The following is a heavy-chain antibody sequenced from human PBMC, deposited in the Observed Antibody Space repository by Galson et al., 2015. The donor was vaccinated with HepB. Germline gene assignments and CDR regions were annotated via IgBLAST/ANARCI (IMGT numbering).Heavy chain of an antibody. Sequence: SLRLSCAASGFTFSSYAMHWVRQAPGKGLEYVSAISSNGGSTYYANSVKGRFTISRDNSKNTLYRQMGSLRAEDMAVYYCARGLLPGIAVAFLYWGQGTLVTVSS. J-gene: IGHJ4*02. CDR1: GFTFSSYA. V-gene: IGHV3-64*01. CDR3: ARGLLPGIAVAFLY. CDR2: ISSNGGST. D-gene: IGHD6-19*01.